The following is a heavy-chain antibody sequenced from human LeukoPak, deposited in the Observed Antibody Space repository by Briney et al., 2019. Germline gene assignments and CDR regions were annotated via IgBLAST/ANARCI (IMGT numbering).Heavy chain of an antibody. V-gene: IGHV3-7*01. CDR3: ARSVLTGTDYFDY. D-gene: IGHD1-7*01. CDR2: IKQDGSEK. J-gene: IGHJ4*02. CDR1: GFTFSSYW. Sequence: GGSLRLSCAASGFTFSSYWMTWVRQAPGKGLEWVANIKQDGSEKYYVDSVKGRFTISRDNAKNSLYLQMNSLRAEDTAVYYCARSVLTGTDYFDYWGQGTLVTVSP.